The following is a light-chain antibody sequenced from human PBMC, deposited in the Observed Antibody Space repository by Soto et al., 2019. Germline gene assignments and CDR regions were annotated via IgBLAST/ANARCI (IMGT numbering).Light chain of an antibody. CDR3: SSYTTTSTYV. CDR2: EVT. J-gene: IGLJ1*01. Sequence: QSALTQPASVSGSPGQSLTISCTGTSSDVGVYDYVSWYQQRPGKAPKLMIYEVTTRPSGVSNRFAGSKSGNTASLTISGLQAEDEADYYCSSYTTTSTYVFGTGTKLTVL. V-gene: IGLV2-14*01. CDR1: SSDVGVYDY.